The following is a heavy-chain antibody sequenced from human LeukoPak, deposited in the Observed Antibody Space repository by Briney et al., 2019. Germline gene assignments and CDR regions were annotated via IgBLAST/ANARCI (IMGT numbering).Heavy chain of an antibody. CDR2: IYYSGST. V-gene: IGHV4-59*12. J-gene: IGHJ5*02. CDR3: ARGLKRRYQLLFWFDP. D-gene: IGHD2-2*01. CDR1: GGSISSYY. Sequence: SETLSLTCTVSGGSISSYYWSWIRQPPGKGLEGIGYIYYSGSTNYNPSLKSRVTISVDTSKNQFSLKLSSVTAADTAVYYCARGLKRRYQLLFWFDPWGQGTLVTVSS.